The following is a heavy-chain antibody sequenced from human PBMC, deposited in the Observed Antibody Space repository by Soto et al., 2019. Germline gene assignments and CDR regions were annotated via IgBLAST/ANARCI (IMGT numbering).Heavy chain of an antibody. D-gene: IGHD3-16*01. CDR3: ARDLSTCGGLRLAGGTDV. V-gene: IGHV1-69*04. J-gene: IGHJ6*03. Sequence: GAPVKVSCKASGGTFSSYTISWVRQAPGQGLEWMGRIIPILGIANYAQKFQGRVTITADKSTSTAYMELSSLRSEDTAVYYCARDLSTCGGLRLAGGTDVSCKAPTVT. CDR2: IIPILGIA. CDR1: GGTFSSYT.